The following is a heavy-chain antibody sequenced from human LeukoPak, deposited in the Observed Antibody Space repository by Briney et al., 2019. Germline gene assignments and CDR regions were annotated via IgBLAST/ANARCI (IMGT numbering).Heavy chain of an antibody. CDR2: IKQDGSEK. J-gene: IGHJ6*03. CDR3: ARDSSYYDFWSGDYYYYMDV. Sequence: GGSLRLSCAASGFTFSSYWMSWVRQAPGKGLEWVANIKQDGSEKYYVDSVKGRFTISRDNAKNSLYLQMNSPTAEDTAVYYCARDSSYYDFWSGDYYYYMDVWGKGTTVTVSS. V-gene: IGHV3-7*01. CDR1: GFTFSSYW. D-gene: IGHD3-3*01.